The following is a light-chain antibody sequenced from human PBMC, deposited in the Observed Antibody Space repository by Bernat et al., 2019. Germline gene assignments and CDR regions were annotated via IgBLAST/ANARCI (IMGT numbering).Light chain of an antibody. CDR2: AVA. Sequence: QSALTQPASVSGSPGQSITISCIGTSSDIGSYNYVSWYQQHPGKAPNLLIYAVANRPSGVSNRFCASKSGNTASLTISGLQAEDESDYYCSSYTRSATYDFGTGNKVTVL. CDR3: SSYTRSATYD. V-gene: IGLV2-14*03. CDR1: SSDIGSYNY. J-gene: IGLJ1*01.